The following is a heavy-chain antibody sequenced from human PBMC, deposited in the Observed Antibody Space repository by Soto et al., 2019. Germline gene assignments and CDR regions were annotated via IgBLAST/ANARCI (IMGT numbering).Heavy chain of an antibody. D-gene: IGHD5-12*01. V-gene: IGHV4-39*01. Sequence: QVQLQESGPGLVKHSETLSLTCTISGGSISSSSYYWGWIRQPPGKGLEWIGSIYYSGDTYYNASLKSRVTISADTSKKQFSLMVRSVTAADTAVYYCARRRYGMATNIWGQGTLVTVSS. J-gene: IGHJ4*02. CDR1: GGSISSSSYY. CDR3: ARRRYGMATNI. CDR2: IYYSGDT.